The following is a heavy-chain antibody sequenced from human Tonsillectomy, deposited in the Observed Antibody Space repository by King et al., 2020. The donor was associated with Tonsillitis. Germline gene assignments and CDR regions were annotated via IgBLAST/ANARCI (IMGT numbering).Heavy chain of an antibody. CDR3: ARSRYDLYCTAGYCYTPLAFDL. V-gene: IGHV3-30-3*01. D-gene: IGHD2-8*02. Sequence: VQLVESGGGVVQPGRSLRLSCAASGFTFSAYAIQWVRQAPGKGLEWVAVISFDGNNEYYADSVKGRFTISRDNSKNTLYLQINSLRGEDTAVYYCARSRYDLYCTAGYCYTPLAFDLWGQGTLVTVSA. CDR2: ISFDGNNE. CDR1: GFTFSAYA. J-gene: IGHJ4*02.